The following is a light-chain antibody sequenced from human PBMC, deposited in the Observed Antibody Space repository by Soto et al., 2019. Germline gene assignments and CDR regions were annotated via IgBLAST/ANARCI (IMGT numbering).Light chain of an antibody. CDR3: QQYNNWLWT. CDR1: QSINSN. J-gene: IGKJ1*01. V-gene: IGKV3-15*01. Sequence: EIVMTQSPATLSVSPGERATLSCRASQSINSNLVWYQQKPGQAPRLLIYGASTRATGIPARFSGGGSGTEFTLTISSLQSEDFAVYYCQQYNNWLWTFGQGTKVEIK. CDR2: GAS.